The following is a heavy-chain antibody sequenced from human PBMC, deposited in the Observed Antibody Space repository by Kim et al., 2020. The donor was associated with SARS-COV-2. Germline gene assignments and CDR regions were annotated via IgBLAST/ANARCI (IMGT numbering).Heavy chain of an antibody. CDR2: ITDTGGTI. Sequence: GGSLRLSCAASGFTFSSYEMNWVRQAPGKGLEWVSYITDTGGTIYYADSVKGRFSISRDNAKNSLYLQMNSLRAEDTAVYYCARDPSPDYYDSSGPDYWGQGTLVTVSS. V-gene: IGHV3-48*03. J-gene: IGHJ4*02. CDR1: GFTFSSYE. D-gene: IGHD3-22*01. CDR3: ARDPSPDYYDSSGPDY.